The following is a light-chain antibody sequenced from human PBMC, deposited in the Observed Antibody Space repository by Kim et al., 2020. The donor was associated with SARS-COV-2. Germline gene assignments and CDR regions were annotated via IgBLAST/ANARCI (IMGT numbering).Light chain of an antibody. CDR2: KAS. J-gene: IGKJ1*01. CDR1: QSISSW. Sequence: SASLGDRVTLTCRASQSISSWLAWYQQKPGKAPNLLIYKASSLESGVPSRFSGSGSGTEFTLTISSLQPDDFATYYCQQYNNLWTFGQGTKVDIK. CDR3: QQYNNLWT. V-gene: IGKV1-5*03.